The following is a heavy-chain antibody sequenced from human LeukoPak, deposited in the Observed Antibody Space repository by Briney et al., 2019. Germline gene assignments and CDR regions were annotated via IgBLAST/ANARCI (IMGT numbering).Heavy chain of an antibody. CDR2: IHNSGRT. CDR1: GGSVSSYY. D-gene: IGHD1-14*01. J-gene: IGHJ4*02. CDR3: ARHGTISSESYFDY. Sequence: SSETLSLTCSVSGGSVSSYYWSWIRQSPGKGLEWIGYIHNSGRTNYNPPLKSRVTGFVDTSKNQVSLRLSSVTAADTAVYYCARHGTISSESYFDYWGQGALVTVSS. V-gene: IGHV4-59*08.